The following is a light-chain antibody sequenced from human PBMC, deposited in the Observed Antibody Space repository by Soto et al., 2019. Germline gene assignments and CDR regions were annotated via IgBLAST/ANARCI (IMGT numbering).Light chain of an antibody. CDR1: QSVSSN. V-gene: IGKV3-15*01. CDR3: KQYNNWRT. CDR2: GAS. Sequence: EIVMTQSPATLSLSPGERATLSCRASQSVSSNLAWYQQKPRHAPRLLIYGASTRDTGIHARFSGSGSGTEFTLTISSLQSEDFAVYYCKQYNNWRTCGQGTKVDIK. J-gene: IGKJ1*01.